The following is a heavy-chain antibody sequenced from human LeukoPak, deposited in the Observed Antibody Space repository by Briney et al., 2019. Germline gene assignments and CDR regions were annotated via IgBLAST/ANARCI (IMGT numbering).Heavy chain of an antibody. D-gene: IGHD6-13*01. CDR2: IYYGGST. CDR1: GGSIRSSSYY. J-gene: IGHJ5*02. CDR3: AKYSSSWYGEVYWFDP. Sequence: SETLSLTCTVSGGSIRSSSYYWGWIRQPPGKGLEWIGNIYYGGSTYYNPSLKSRVTTSIDTSKNQFSLKLSSVTAADTAVYYCAKYSSSWYGEVYWFDPWGQGTLVTVSS. V-gene: IGHV4-39*07.